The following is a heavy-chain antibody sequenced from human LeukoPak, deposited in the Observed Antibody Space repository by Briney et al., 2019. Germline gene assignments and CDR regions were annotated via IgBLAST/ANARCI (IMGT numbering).Heavy chain of an antibody. CDR3: AKDVYGDYGGLVY. D-gene: IGHD4-17*01. Sequence: GRSLRLSCAASGFTFSSYAMTCVRQAPRKGLEWVSAITGRVGSTYYADSVKGRFTISRDNSKNTLYLQMNSLRAEDTAVYYCAKDVYGDYGGLVYWGQGTLVTVSS. CDR2: ITGRVGST. J-gene: IGHJ4*02. CDR1: GFTFSSYA. V-gene: IGHV3-23*01.